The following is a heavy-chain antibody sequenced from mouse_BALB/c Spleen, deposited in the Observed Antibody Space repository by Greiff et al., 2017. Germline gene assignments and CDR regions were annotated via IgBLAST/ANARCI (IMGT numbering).Heavy chain of an antibody. CDR3: TTTGRAWFAY. D-gene: IGHD4-1*02. CDR1: GFTFSNYW. V-gene: IGHV6-6*02. Sequence: EVQRVESGGGLVQPGGSMKLSCVASGFTFSNYWMNWVRQSPEKGLEWVAEIRLKSNNYATHYAESVKGRFTISRDDSKSSVYLQMNNLRAEDTGIYYCTTTGRAWFAYWGQGTLVTVSA. CDR2: IRLKSNNYAT. J-gene: IGHJ3*01.